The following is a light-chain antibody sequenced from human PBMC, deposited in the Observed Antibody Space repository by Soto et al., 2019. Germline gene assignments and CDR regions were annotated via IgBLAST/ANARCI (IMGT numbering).Light chain of an antibody. CDR3: QQYETFSGT. CDR1: QSVSGW. V-gene: IGKV1-5*01. CDR2: DAS. J-gene: IGKJ1*01. Sequence: DIQMTQSPSTLSASVGDTVTVTCRPSQSVSGWLAWYQQKPGEASKLLIYDASDLPRGVPSRFSGSGSGTKFTLTIASLQPDDFATYCCQQYETFSGTFGPGTKVDIK.